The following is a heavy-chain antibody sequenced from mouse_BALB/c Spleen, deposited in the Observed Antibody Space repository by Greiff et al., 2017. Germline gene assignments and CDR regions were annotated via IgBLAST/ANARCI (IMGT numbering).Heavy chain of an antibody. CDR3: ARVYYGNYDAMDY. J-gene: IGHJ4*01. CDR1: GFTFSSYG. V-gene: IGHV5-6-3*01. Sequence: DVHLVESGGGLVQPGGSLKLSCAASGFTFSSYGMSWVRQTPDKRLELVATINSNGGSTYYPDSVKGRFTISRDNAKNTLYLQMSSLKSEDTAMYYCARVYYGNYDAMDYWGQGTTVTVSS. D-gene: IGHD2-1*01. CDR2: INSNGGST.